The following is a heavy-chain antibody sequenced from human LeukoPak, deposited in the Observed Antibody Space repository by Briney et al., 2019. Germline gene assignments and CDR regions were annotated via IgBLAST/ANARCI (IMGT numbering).Heavy chain of an antibody. D-gene: IGHD2-15*01. CDR3: ARGGDIVVVVADTPGAFDI. V-gene: IGHV1-8*03. Sequence: ASVKVSCKASGYTFTSYDINWVRQATGQGLEWMGWMNPNSGNTGYAQKFQGRVTITRNTSISTAYMELSSLRSEDTAVYYCARGGDIVVVVADTPGAFDIWGQGTMVTVSS. CDR2: MNPNSGNT. CDR1: GYTFTSYD. J-gene: IGHJ3*02.